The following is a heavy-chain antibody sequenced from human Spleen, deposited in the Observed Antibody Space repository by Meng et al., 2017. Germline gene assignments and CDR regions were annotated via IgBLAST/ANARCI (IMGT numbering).Heavy chain of an antibody. CDR1: GGSISNSSYY. CDR2: GYYSGIT. V-gene: IGHV4-39*07. CDR3: AVTYYYDSSGYFADY. D-gene: IGHD3-22*01. Sequence: LQLQEWGPGLVKPSETLSLTCTGSGGSISNSSYYWGWVRQAPGKGLEWIGSGYYSGITHYSPSLKSRVTISLDTSKNQFSLKLRSVTAADTALYYCAVTYYYDSSGYFADYWGQGTLVTVSS. J-gene: IGHJ4*02.